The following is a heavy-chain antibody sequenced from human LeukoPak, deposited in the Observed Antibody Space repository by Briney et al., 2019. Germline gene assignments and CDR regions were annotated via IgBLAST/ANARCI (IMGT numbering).Heavy chain of an antibody. Sequence: ASVKVSCKASGYTFTGYYMHWVRQAPGQGLEWMGWINPNSGGTNYAQKFQGRVTMTRDTSTSTVYMELSSLRSEDTAVYYCAREAGSITMVRGVNRWFDPWGQGTLVTVSS. CDR3: AREAGSITMVRGVNRWFDP. CDR2: INPNSGGT. V-gene: IGHV1-2*02. CDR1: GYTFTGYY. D-gene: IGHD3-10*01. J-gene: IGHJ5*02.